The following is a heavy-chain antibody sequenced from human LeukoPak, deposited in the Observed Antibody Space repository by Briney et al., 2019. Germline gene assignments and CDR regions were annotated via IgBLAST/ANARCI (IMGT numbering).Heavy chain of an antibody. V-gene: IGHV4-34*01. D-gene: IGHD6-13*01. CDR2: INHSGST. J-gene: IGHJ5*02. Sequence: PSEALSLTCAVYGGSFSGYCWSWIRQPPGKGLEWIGEINHSGSTNYNPSLKSRVTISVDTSKNQFSLKLSSVTAADTAVYYCARLHSSSWYYGWFDPWGQGTLVTVSS. CDR1: GGSFSGYC. CDR3: ARLHSSSWYYGWFDP.